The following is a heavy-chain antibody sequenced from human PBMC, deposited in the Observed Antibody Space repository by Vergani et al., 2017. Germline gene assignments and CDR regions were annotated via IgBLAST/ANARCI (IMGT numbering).Heavy chain of an antibody. J-gene: IGHJ3*02. Sequence: QVQLQESGPGLVKPSETLSLTCTVSGGSISSHYWSWIRPPPRKGPEWIGYIYYSGSTNYNPSLKSRVTISVDTFKNQFSLKLSYVTAADTAVFYCSRNPYWGVDCYSYAFDIWGQGTMVTVSS. CDR1: GGSISSHY. V-gene: IGHV4-59*11. D-gene: IGHD2-21*02. CDR2: IYYSGST. CDR3: SRNPYWGVDCYSYAFDI.